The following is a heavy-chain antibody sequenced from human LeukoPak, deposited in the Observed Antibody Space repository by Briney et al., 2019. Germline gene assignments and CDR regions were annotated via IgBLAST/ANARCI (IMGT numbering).Heavy chain of an antibody. Sequence: PGGSLRLSCAASGFTFSSYWMHWVRQAPGKGLVWVSRINSDGSSTTYADSVKGRFTISRDNAKNTLYLQMNSLRAEDTAVYYCARQFWRDGCTNDYWGQGTLVTVSS. D-gene: IGHD5-24*01. V-gene: IGHV3-74*01. CDR2: INSDGSST. CDR1: GFTFSSYW. CDR3: ARQFWRDGCTNDY. J-gene: IGHJ4*02.